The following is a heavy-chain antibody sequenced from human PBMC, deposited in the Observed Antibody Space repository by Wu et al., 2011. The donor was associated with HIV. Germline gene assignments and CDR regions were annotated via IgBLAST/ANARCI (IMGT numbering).Heavy chain of an antibody. Sequence: QVQLVQSGAEVKKPGASVKVSCKASGYTFTSYYFTWVRQAPGQGLEWMGWISAYNGITYYAQKLQGRVTMTTDTSTSTAYMELRSLTSDDTAVYYCARGGGLNSWHTKNDYWGQGTLVTVSS. D-gene: IGHD1/OR15-1a*01. J-gene: IGHJ4*02. CDR3: ARGGGLNSWHTKNDY. V-gene: IGHV1-18*01. CDR2: ISAYNGIT. CDR1: GYTFTSYY.